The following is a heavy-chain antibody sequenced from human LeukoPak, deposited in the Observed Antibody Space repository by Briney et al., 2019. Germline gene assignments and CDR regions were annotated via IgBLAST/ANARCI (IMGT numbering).Heavy chain of an antibody. V-gene: IGHV3-48*03. CDR3: AREKLSFFDSSGYFDY. J-gene: IGHJ4*02. CDR2: ISSSGSAI. Sequence: GGSLRLSCAASGYTFSSYEMNWVRQAPGKGLEWVSFISSSGSAIHYADSVRGRFTISRDNAKNSLYLQMSRLRAEDTAVYYCAREKLSFFDSSGYFDYWGQGTLVTVSS. D-gene: IGHD3-22*01. CDR1: GYTFSSYE.